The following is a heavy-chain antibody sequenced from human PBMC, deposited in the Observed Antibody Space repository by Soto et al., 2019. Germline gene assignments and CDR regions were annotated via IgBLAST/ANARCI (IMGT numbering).Heavy chain of an antibody. Sequence: PSQTLSLTCAISGDSVSSNHATWGWIRQSPSRGLEWLGRTYYRSKWYYDYALSVKSRITINPDTSNNQLSLQLNSVTPDDTAVYYCAREGLRYFDWLNPYYYYYGMDVWGQGTTVTVSS. CDR1: GDSVSSNHAT. CDR2: TYYRSKWYY. D-gene: IGHD3-9*01. V-gene: IGHV6-1*01. J-gene: IGHJ6*02. CDR3: AREGLRYFDWLNPYYYYYGMDV.